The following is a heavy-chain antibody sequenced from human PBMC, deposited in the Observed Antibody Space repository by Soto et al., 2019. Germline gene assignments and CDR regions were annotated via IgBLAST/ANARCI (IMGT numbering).Heavy chain of an antibody. J-gene: IGHJ6*02. CDR1: GYSFTSYW. CDR3: ARHAVWGSYCISTSCSNYYYYGMDV. CDR2: IDASDSYT. Sequence: GESLKISCKGSGYSFTSYWISWVRQMPGKGLEWLGRIDASDSYTNYSPSFQGHVTISADKSISTAYLQWSGLKPSDAAMYYCARHAVWGSYCISTSCSNYYYYGMDVWGQGTTVTVSS. D-gene: IGHD2-2*01. V-gene: IGHV5-10-1*01.